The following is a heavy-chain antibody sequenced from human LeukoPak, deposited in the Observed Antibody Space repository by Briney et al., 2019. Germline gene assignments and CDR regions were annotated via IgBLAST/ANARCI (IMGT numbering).Heavy chain of an antibody. CDR2: IYTSGRTM. CDR3: ARGPINYYDSSGYYPEYFQH. J-gene: IGHJ1*01. D-gene: IGHD3-22*01. Sequence: PGGSLRLSCVASGFTFSDYYMSWIRQAPGKGLEWLSHIYTSGRTMFYAGSVKGRFTISRDNAKNSLYLQMNSLRAEDTAVYYCARGPINYYDSSGYYPEYFQHWGQGTLVTVSS. V-gene: IGHV3-11*04. CDR1: GFTFSDYY.